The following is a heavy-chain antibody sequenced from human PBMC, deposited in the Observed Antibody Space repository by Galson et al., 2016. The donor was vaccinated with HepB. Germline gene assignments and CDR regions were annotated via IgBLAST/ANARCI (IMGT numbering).Heavy chain of an antibody. V-gene: IGHV3-23*01. J-gene: IGHJ3*02. CDR3: AKDGAFIDTWYTRVRHAFEI. Sequence: SLRLSCAASGFTFSSYGLHWVRQAPGKGLEWVSTISGNGVGTYYADSVKGRFTISRDNSRNTLYAQMNSPRAEDTAVSYCAKDGAFIDTWYTRVRHAFEIWGQGTMVTVSS. CDR2: ISGNGVGT. CDR1: GFTFSSYG. D-gene: IGHD3-3*02.